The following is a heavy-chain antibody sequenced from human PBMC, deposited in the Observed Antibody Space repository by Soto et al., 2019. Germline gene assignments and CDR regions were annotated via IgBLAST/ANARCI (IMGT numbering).Heavy chain of an antibody. V-gene: IGHV1-69*06. Sequence: SVKVSCKASGGTFSSYSISWVRQAPGQGLEWMGGIIPIFGTANYAQKFQGRVTITADKSTSTAYMELSSLRSEDTAVYYCATASSFYYYYGMDVWGQGTTVTVSS. CDR2: IIPIFGTA. CDR1: GGTFSSYS. D-gene: IGHD6-6*01. J-gene: IGHJ6*02. CDR3: ATASSFYYYYGMDV.